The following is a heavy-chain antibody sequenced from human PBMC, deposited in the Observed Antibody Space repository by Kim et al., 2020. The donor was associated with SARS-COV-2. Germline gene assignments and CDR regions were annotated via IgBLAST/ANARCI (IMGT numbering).Heavy chain of an antibody. J-gene: IGHJ4*02. CDR3: LSARGY. D-gene: IGHD1-26*01. CDR2: ITGSGGDT. Sequence: GGSLRLSCAASGFTFSGFIMNWVRQAPGKGLEWVSSITGSGGDTYYADSVKGRFSISRENSKNTLYLQMSSLRAGDTAVYYCLSARGYSGQGTLVTVSS. V-gene: IGHV3-23*01. CDR1: GFTFSGFI.